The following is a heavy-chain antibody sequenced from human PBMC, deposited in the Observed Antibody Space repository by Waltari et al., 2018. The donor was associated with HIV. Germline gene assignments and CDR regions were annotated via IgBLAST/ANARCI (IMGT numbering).Heavy chain of an antibody. J-gene: IGHJ4*02. CDR2: ISYDGSNK. D-gene: IGHD5-12*01. CDR3: ARGGGYSSSYYFDY. Sequence: QVQLVESGGGVVQPGRSLRLSCAASGFTFSSFAMHWVRQAPGKGLEWVAVISYDGSNKYYADSAKGRFTISRDNSKNTLYLQMNSLRAEDTAVYYCARGGGYSSSYYFDYWGQGTLVTVSS. V-gene: IGHV3-30-3*01. CDR1: GFTFSSFA.